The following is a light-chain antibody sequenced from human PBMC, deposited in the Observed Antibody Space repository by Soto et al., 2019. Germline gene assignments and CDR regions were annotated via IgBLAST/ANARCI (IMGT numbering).Light chain of an antibody. J-gene: IGLJ1*01. CDR2: EVS. CDR3: SAYSGTNYQYV. V-gene: IGLV2-8*01. Sequence: QSALTQPPSASGSFGQSVTISCTGTSSDVGGYNDVSWYQQHPGKAPKHMIYEVSELPSGVPDRFSGSKSGNTASLTVSGVQADDEADYYCSAYSGTNYQYVFGTGTKLTVL. CDR1: SSDVGGYND.